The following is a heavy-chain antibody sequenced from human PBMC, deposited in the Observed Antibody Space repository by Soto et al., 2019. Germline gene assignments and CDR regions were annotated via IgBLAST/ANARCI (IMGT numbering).Heavy chain of an antibody. CDR1: GFTFSSYA. Sequence: PGGSLRLSCAASGFTFSSYAMSWVRQAPGKGLEWVSAISGSGGSTYYADSVKGRFTISRDNSKNTLYLQMNSLRAEDTAVFYCAKASLWGFGELFIFDYWGQGTLVTVSS. CDR2: ISGSGGST. CDR3: AKASLWGFGELFIFDY. V-gene: IGHV3-23*01. J-gene: IGHJ4*02. D-gene: IGHD3-10*01.